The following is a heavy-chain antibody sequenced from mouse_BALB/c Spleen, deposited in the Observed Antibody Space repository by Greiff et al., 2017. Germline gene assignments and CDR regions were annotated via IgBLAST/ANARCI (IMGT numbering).Heavy chain of an antibody. CDR1: GFTFTDYY. Sequence: EVKLVESGGGLVQPGGSLRLSCATSGFTFTDYYMSWVRQPPGKALEWLGFIRNKANGYTTEYSASVKGRFTISRDNSQSILYLQMNTLRAEDSATYYCARDGRSYFDYWGQGTTLTVSS. CDR2: IRNKANGYTT. V-gene: IGHV7-3*02. D-gene: IGHD1-1*01. J-gene: IGHJ2*01. CDR3: ARDGRSYFDY.